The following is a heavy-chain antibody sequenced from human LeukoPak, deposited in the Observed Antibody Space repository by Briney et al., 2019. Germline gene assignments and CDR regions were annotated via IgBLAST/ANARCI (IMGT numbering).Heavy chain of an antibody. V-gene: IGHV3-23*01. CDR3: ANDGPSCGGACSQGYFDL. J-gene: IGHJ2*01. D-gene: IGHD2-21*02. CDR1: GLSFSSYA. Sequence: PGGSLRLSCSAPGLSFSSYAMTWVRQAPGKGLEWVSVISGSSDRIFYADSVKGRFTISRDNSRATTSIQMNSLRPDDTAVYVCANDGPSCGGACSQGYFDLWGRGTLVTVSS. CDR2: ISGSSDRI.